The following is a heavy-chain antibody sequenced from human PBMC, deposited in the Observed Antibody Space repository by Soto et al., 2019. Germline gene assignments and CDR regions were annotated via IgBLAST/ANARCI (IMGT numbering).Heavy chain of an antibody. CDR1: GFTFSSYS. J-gene: IGHJ4*02. D-gene: IGHD3-10*01. CDR3: AKKVNSGPGSQYFDY. CDR2: FRSSGDDGTT. Sequence: RRLSCAASGFTFSSYSMSWVRQAPGKGLEWVSGFRSSGDDGTTYYADSVKGRFTISRDNSKNTLFLQMDNLRAEDTAIYYCAKKVNSGPGSQYFDYWGQGTLVTVSS. V-gene: IGHV3-23*01.